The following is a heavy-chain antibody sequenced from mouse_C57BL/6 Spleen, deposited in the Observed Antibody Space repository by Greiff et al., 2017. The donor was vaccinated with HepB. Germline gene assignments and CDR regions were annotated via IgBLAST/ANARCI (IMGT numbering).Heavy chain of an antibody. CDR3: ARARGKKELRRDWYFDV. Sequence: VQLQQPGAELVKPGASVKLSCKASGYTFTSYWMQWVKQRPGQGLEWIGEIDPSDSYTNYNQKFKGKATLTVDTSSSTAYMQLSSLTSEDSAVYYCARARGKKELRRDWYFDVWGTGTTVTVSS. V-gene: IGHV1-50*01. D-gene: IGHD2-12*01. CDR2: IDPSDSYT. CDR1: GYTFTSYW. J-gene: IGHJ1*03.